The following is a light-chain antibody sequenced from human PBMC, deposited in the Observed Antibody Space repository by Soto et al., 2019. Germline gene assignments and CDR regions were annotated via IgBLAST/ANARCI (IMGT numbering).Light chain of an antibody. CDR1: QSVSSR. V-gene: IGKV3-20*01. J-gene: IGKJ5*01. CDR3: QQYGTSPIT. Sequence: ETLLTQSPCTLSLSPGERATLSCRASQSVSSRLAWYQHKPGQAPRLLISGSSSRATGIPDRFSGSGSGTEFTLTISRLEPEDFELYYCQQYGTSPITFGQGTRLEIK. CDR2: GSS.